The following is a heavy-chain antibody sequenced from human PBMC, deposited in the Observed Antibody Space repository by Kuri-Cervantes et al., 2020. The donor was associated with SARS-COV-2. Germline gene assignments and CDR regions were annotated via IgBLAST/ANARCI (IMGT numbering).Heavy chain of an antibody. D-gene: IGHD2-2*01. CDR1: GGSFSGYY. CDR2: IYYSGST. J-gene: IGHJ5*02. V-gene: IGHV4-59*12. Sequence: SETLSLTCAVYGGSFSGYYWSWIRQPPGKGLEWIGYIYYSGSTNYNPSLKSRVTISVDTSKNQFSLKLSSVTAADTAVYYCAREYCSSTSCYFRWFDPWGQGTLVTVSS. CDR3: AREYCSSTSCYFRWFDP.